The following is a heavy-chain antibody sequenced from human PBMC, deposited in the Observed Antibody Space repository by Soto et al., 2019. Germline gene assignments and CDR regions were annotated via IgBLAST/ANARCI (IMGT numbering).Heavy chain of an antibody. CDR2: IYYSGST. V-gene: IGHV4-31*03. Sequence: PSETLSLTCTVSGGSISSGGYYWSWIRQHPGKGLEWIGYIYYSGSTYYNPSLKSRVTISVDTSKNQFSLKLSSVTAADTAVYYCASLSITMVRGDVWGQGTKVTVSS. CDR1: GGSISSGGYY. CDR3: ASLSITMVRGDV. D-gene: IGHD3-10*01. J-gene: IGHJ6*02.